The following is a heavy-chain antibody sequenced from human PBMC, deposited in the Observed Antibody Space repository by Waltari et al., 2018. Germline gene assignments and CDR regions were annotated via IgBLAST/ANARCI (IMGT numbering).Heavy chain of an antibody. Sequence: EVKLVESGGGLVKPGGSLSLSCVASGFTFSSYTMNWVRQAPGKGLEWVSSITSSSSYIYYADSVKGRFTIARDNAKNSLYLQMNSLRGEDTAVYYCARFKCGGDCYSKDWGQGTLVTVSS. D-gene: IGHD2-21*02. CDR3: ARFKCGGDCYSKD. CDR1: GFTFSSYT. J-gene: IGHJ4*02. V-gene: IGHV3-21*01. CDR2: ITSSSSYI.